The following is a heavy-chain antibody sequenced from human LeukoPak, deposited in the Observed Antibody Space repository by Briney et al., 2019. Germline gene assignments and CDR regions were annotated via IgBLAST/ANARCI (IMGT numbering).Heavy chain of an antibody. Sequence: SETLSLTCTVSGGSISIYYWSWIRQPAGKGLEWIGRIYSSGNTSYNPSLKSRVTMSVDTSKNQFSLKVNSVTAADTAVYYCASYSGSYAYYGHWGQGTPVTVSS. CDR1: GGSISIYY. J-gene: IGHJ4*02. V-gene: IGHV4-4*07. D-gene: IGHD1-26*01. CDR3: ASYSGSYAYYGH. CDR2: IYSSGNT.